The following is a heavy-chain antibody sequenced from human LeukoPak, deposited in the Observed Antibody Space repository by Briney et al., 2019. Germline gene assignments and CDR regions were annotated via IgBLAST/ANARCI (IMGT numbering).Heavy chain of an antibody. Sequence: PSETLSLTCAVYGGSFSGYYWSWIRQPPGKGLEWIGEINHSGSTNYNPSLKSRVTISVDTSKNQFSLKLSSVTAADTAVYYCARGGGSRYDFWSGYHRGAWFDPWGQGTLVTVSS. J-gene: IGHJ5*02. CDR2: INHSGST. V-gene: IGHV4-34*01. CDR1: GGSFSGYY. D-gene: IGHD3-3*01. CDR3: ARGGGSRYDFWSGYHRGAWFDP.